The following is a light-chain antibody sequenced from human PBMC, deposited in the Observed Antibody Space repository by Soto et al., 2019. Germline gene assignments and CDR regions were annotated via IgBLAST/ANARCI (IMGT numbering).Light chain of an antibody. J-gene: IGLJ1*01. CDR2: EVS. CDR1: SSDVGGYNY. V-gene: IGLV2-8*01. Sequence: QSVLTQPPSASGSPGQSVTISCTGTSSDVGGYNYVSWYQQHPGKAPELMNYEVSKRPSGVPNRFTGSKFGNRAPLTVSGFKAEDEAVYYCSSYAGRNNPLFVFGTGTKVTAL. CDR3: SSYAGRNNPLFV.